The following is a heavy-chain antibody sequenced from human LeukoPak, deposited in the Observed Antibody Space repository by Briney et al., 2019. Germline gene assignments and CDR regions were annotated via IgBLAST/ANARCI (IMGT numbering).Heavy chain of an antibody. Sequence: SQTLSLTCAISGFSVTTNTAAWNWITQSPSIGFDWLGRTYYRSKWYDDYAVSVKSLITSNPDTSKNQYSLQLNSVTTEDTAVYYCARDLGGGWSNYFDYWGQGTLVTVSS. J-gene: IGHJ4*02. CDR2: TYYRSKWYD. V-gene: IGHV6-1*01. CDR1: GFSVTTNTAA. CDR3: ARDLGGGWSNYFDY. D-gene: IGHD6-19*01.